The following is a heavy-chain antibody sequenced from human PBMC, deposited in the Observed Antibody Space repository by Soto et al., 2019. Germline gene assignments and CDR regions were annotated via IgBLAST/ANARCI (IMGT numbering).Heavy chain of an antibody. CDR2: ISSSSSTI. CDR3: ARDMAYCGGDCYFYYYYGMDV. V-gene: IGHV3-48*02. CDR1: GFTFSSYS. Sequence: EVQLVESGGGLVQPGGSLRLSCAASGFTFSSYSMNWVRQAPGKGLEWVSYISSSSSTIYYADSVKGRFTISRDNAKNTLYLQMNRLRDEDTAVYYCARDMAYCGGDCYFYYYYGMDVWGQGTTFTVSS. D-gene: IGHD2-21*02. J-gene: IGHJ6*02.